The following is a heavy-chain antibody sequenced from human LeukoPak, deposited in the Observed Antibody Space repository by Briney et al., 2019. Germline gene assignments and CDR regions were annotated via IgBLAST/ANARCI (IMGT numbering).Heavy chain of an antibody. CDR2: ISRSRSNI. CDR3: ARTRNLGYCSSTSCPNFDY. CDR1: GLTFTNYS. V-gene: IGHV3-21*01. J-gene: IGHJ4*02. Sequence: PGGSLRLSCAASGLTFTNYSMNWVRQAPGMGLERVSCISRSRSNIDYADSVKGRFTISRDNAKNSLYLQMDSLRAEETAVYYWARTRNLGYCSSTSCPNFDYWGQGTLVTVSS. D-gene: IGHD2-2*01.